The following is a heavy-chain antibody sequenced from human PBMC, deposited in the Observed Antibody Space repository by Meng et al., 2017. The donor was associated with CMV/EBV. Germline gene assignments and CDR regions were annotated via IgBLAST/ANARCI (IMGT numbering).Heavy chain of an antibody. D-gene: IGHD1-26*01. V-gene: IGHV3-53*01. CDR1: GFTVSSNY. Sequence: GESLKISCAASGFTVSSNYMSWVRQAPGKGLEWVSVIYSGGSTYYADSGKGRFTISRDNSKNTLYLQMNSLRAEDTAVYYCARPSEGEEEGREGGGKGKKGTVSS. CDR3: ARPSEGEEEGREG. J-gene: IGHJ6*04. CDR2: IYSGGST.